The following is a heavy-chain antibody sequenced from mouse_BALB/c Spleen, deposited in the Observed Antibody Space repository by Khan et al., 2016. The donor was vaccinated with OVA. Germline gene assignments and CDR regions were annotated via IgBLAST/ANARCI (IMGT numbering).Heavy chain of an antibody. CDR3: GTLYGYPFAY. CDR1: GFNIKDTY. D-gene: IGHD2-2*01. J-gene: IGHJ3*01. Sequence: EVQLKESGAELVKPGASVKLSCTASGFNIKDTYMHWVKQRPEQGQEWIGRIDPANGDTKYDPKFQDKATITADTSSNTAYLQVNSLTSEDTAFYYWGTLYGYPFAYWGQGTLVSVSA. V-gene: IGHV14-3*02. CDR2: IDPANGDT.